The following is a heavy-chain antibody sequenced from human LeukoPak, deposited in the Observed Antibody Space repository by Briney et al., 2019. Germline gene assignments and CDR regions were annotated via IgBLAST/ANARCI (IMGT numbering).Heavy chain of an antibody. J-gene: IGHJ4*02. CDR2: IRYDGSNK. CDR1: GFTFSSYW. V-gene: IGHV3-30*02. D-gene: IGHD3-22*01. CDR3: AKDENYYDSSGYYEHYFDY. Sequence: GGSLRLSCAASGFTFSSYWMHWVRQAPGKGLEWVAFIRYDGSNKYYADSVKGRFTISRDNSKNTLYLQMNSLRAEDTAVYYCAKDENYYDSSGYYEHYFDYWGQGTLVTVSS.